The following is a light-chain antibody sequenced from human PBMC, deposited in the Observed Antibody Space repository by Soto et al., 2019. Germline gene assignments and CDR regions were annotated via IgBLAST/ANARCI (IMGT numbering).Light chain of an antibody. CDR3: QTWSTDIRV. CDR2: LNSDGSH. J-gene: IGLJ3*02. V-gene: IGLV4-69*01. Sequence: QPVLTQPPSASASLGASVKLTCTLSSGHNSCAIAWHQQQPEKGPRYLMKLNSDGSHSKGDGIPDRFSGSSSGAERYLTISSLQSEDEADYYCQTWSTDIRVFGGGTQLTVL. CDR1: SGHNSCA.